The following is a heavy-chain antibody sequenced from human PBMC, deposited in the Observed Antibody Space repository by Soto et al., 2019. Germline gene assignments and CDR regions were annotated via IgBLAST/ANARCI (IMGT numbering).Heavy chain of an antibody. CDR3: ARTLGSYYAMGL. CDR2: ISSSISTI. V-gene: IGHV3-48*01. CDR1: GFTFSSYS. D-gene: IGHD1-26*01. J-gene: IGHJ6*02. Sequence: GGSLRLSCAASGFTFSSYSMNWVRQAPGKGLEWVSYISSSISTIYYADSVKGRFTISRDNAKNSLYLQMNSLRAEDTAVYYCARTLGSYYAMGLWGQGTTVTVSS.